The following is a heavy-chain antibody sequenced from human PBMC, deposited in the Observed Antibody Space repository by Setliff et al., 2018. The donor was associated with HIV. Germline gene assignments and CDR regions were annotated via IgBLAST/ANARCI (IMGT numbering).Heavy chain of an antibody. Sequence: PSETLSLTCTVSGGSIGSDYWNWVRQPAGKGLEWIGRVYNSGSTNYNPSLKSRVTMSVDTSKNQFSLKLSSVTAADTAVYYCARSIGTVRGITEFDYWGQGTLVTVSS. J-gene: IGHJ4*02. D-gene: IGHD3-10*01. V-gene: IGHV4-4*07. CDR3: ARSIGTVRGITEFDY. CDR2: VYNSGST. CDR1: GGSIGSDY.